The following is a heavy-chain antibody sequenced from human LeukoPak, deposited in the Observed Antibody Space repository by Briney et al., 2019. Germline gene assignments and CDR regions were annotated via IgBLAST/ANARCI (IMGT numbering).Heavy chain of an antibody. D-gene: IGHD2-2*01. Sequence: PSQTLSLTCTVSGGSISSGGYYWSWIRQHPGKGLEWIGYIYYSGSTYYNPSLKSRVTISVDTSKNQFSLKLSSVTAADTAVYYCARDRALYCSSTSCYVYGMDVWGKGTTVTVCS. CDR2: IYYSGST. J-gene: IGHJ6*04. V-gene: IGHV4-31*03. CDR3: ARDRALYCSSTSCYVYGMDV. CDR1: GGSISSGGYY.